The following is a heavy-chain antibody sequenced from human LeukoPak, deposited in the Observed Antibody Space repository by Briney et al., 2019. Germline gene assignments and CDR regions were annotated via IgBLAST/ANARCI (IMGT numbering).Heavy chain of an antibody. CDR1: GFTFRRFV. CDR2: ISDSGATGGST. J-gene: IGHJ4*02. V-gene: IGHV3-23*01. CDR3: AKPPVATPTYREYFDY. Sequence: AGGCLRLSCAAFGFTFRRFVMRWVREAPGKGLGWGWGISDSGATGGSTNYAASVKGRFTTSRDNSKNPMYLQMNSRRAEDTAVYYCAKPPVATPTYREYFDYWGQEPRVPLSS. D-gene: IGHD3-16*02.